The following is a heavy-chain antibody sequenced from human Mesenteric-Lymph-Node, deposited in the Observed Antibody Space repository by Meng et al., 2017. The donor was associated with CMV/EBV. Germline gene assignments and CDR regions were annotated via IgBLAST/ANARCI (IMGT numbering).Heavy chain of an antibody. Sequence: ASVKVSCKASGYTFTSYGINWVRQAPGQRLEWMGWISTSTGDTNYAQRLQGRVTLTRDTSISTAYMELSRLRSDDTAVYYCAAESSSNYYDSSGCGWYWGQGTLVTVSS. CDR3: AAESSSNYYDSSGCGWY. J-gene: IGHJ4*02. CDR1: GYTFTSYG. D-gene: IGHD3-22*01. V-gene: IGHV1-18*01. CDR2: ISTSTGDT.